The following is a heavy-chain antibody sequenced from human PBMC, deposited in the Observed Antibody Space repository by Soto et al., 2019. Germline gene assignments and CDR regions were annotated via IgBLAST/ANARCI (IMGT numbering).Heavy chain of an antibody. J-gene: IGHJ4*02. D-gene: IGHD2-15*01. Sequence: ASVKVSCKASGYTFTSYAMHWVRQAPGQRLEWMGWINAGNGNTKYSQKFQGRVTITRDTSASTAYMELSSLRSEDTAVYYCARSLGYCSGGSCYSDYWGQGTLVTVSS. CDR2: INAGNGNT. CDR1: GYTFTSYA. V-gene: IGHV1-3*01. CDR3: ARSLGYCSGGSCYSDY.